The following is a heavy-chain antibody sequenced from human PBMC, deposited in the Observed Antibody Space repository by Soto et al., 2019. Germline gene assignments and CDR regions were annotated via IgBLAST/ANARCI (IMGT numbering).Heavy chain of an antibody. CDR1: GGSISSYY. CDR3: ARVRRHWFDP. J-gene: IGHJ5*02. CDR2: IYYSGST. Sequence: PSETLSLTCTVSGGSISSYYWSWIRQPPGKGLEWIGYIYYSGSTNYNPSPKSRVTISVDTSKNQFSLKLSSVTAADTAVYYCARVRRHWFDPWGQGTLVTVSS. V-gene: IGHV4-59*01.